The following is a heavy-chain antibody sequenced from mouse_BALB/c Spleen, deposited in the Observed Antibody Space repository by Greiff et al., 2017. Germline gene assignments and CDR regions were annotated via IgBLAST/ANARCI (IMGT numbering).Heavy chain of an antibody. CDR2: INPSTGYT. Sequence: QVHVKQSGAELAKPGASVKMSCKASGYTFTSYWMHWVKQRPGQGLEWIGYINPSTGYTEYNQKFKDKATLTADKSSSTAYMQLSSLTSEDSAVYYCARSDYGYDYAMDYWGQGTSVTVSS. D-gene: IGHD1-2*01. CDR3: ARSDYGYDYAMDY. CDR1: GYTFTSYW. J-gene: IGHJ4*01. V-gene: IGHV1-7*01.